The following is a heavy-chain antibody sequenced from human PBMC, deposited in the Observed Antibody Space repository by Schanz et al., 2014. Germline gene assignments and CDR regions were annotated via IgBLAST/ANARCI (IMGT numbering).Heavy chain of an antibody. Sequence: QGQLVQSGAEVKKPGASVKVSCKASGYTFTSYGITWVRQAPGQGLEWMGWISAYNGHTTYAQKFQGRVTMTTDTSTSTAYMELSSLRSEDTAVYYCVRDAGWAFGDYHDMDVWGQGTTVTVSS. V-gene: IGHV1-18*01. CDR3: VRDAGWAFGDYHDMDV. CDR1: GYTFTSYG. D-gene: IGHD3-10*01. J-gene: IGHJ6*02. CDR2: ISAYNGHT.